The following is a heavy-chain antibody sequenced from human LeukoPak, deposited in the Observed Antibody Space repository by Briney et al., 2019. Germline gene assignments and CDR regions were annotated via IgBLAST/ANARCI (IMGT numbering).Heavy chain of an antibody. CDR3: ARGKEVLLWFGESLNWFDP. J-gene: IGHJ5*02. V-gene: IGHV1-2*02. D-gene: IGHD3-10*01. CDR1: GYIFTDYY. Sequence: ASVKVSCKTSGYIFTDYYIHWVRQAPGQGLEWVGWIHPNSGGTKYAQSFQGRVTMTRDTSISTAYMEVGRLRSDDTAVYYCARGKEVLLWFGESLNWFDPWGQGTLVTVSS. CDR2: IHPNSGGT.